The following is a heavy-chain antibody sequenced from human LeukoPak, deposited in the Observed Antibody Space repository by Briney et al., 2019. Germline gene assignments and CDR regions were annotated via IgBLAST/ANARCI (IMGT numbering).Heavy chain of an antibody. CDR1: GGSISGSSYY. V-gene: IGHV4-39*07. D-gene: IGHD1-26*01. J-gene: IGHJ5*02. Sequence: SETLSLTCTVSGGSISGSSYYWDWIRQPPGKGLEWIGSNYYTGSTYYNPSLKSRVTISVDTSKNQFSLKLSSVTAADTAVYYCAREDKDSGSPLRVNWFDPWGQGTLVTVSS. CDR3: AREDKDSGSPLRVNWFDP. CDR2: NYYTGST.